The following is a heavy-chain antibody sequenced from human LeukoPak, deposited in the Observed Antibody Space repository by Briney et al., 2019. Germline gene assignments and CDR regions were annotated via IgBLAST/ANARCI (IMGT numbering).Heavy chain of an antibody. CDR2: ISGSGRST. J-gene: IGHJ6*02. Sequence: GGSLRLSCAASRFTFSSYVMSWVCQAPGKGLECVSAISGSGRSTYYADSVKGRFTISRDNSKNTLYLQMNSLRAEDTAVYYCARVSGTIRVWPQPFGDGMDVWGQGTTVTVSS. V-gene: IGHV3-23*01. D-gene: IGHD3-10*01. CDR1: RFTFSSYV. CDR3: ARVSGTIRVWPQPFGDGMDV.